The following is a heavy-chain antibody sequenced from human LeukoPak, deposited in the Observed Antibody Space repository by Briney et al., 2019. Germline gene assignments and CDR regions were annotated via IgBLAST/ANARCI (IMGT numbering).Heavy chain of an antibody. CDR1: GGSISSYY. V-gene: IGHV4-59*01. D-gene: IGHD6-19*01. CDR2: IYYSGST. Sequence: SETLSLTCTVSGGSISSYYWSWIRQPPGKGLEWIGYIYYSGSTNYNPSLKSQVTISVDTSKNQFSLKLSSVTAADTAVYYCARISGLVLDYWGQGTLVTVSS. CDR3: ARISGLVLDY. J-gene: IGHJ4*02.